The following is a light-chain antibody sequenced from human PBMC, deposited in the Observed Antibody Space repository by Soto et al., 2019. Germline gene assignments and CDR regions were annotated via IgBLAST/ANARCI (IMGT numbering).Light chain of an antibody. CDR3: AAWDDRLSGYV. Sequence: QSVLTQPPSAYGTPGQRVTIACSGSSSNIGSNYVYWYQQLPGTAPKLLIYRNNQRPSGVPDRFSGSKSGTSASLAISGLRSEDEADYYCAAWDDRLSGYVFGTGTKLTAL. CDR2: RNN. J-gene: IGLJ1*01. V-gene: IGLV1-47*01. CDR1: SSNIGSNY.